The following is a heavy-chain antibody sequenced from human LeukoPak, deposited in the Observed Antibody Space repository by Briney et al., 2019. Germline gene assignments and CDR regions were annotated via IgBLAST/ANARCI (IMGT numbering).Heavy chain of an antibody. D-gene: IGHD2-15*01. V-gene: IGHV3-33*08. CDR1: GFTFSSYW. CDR2: IWYDGSNK. Sequence: GGSLRLSCAASGFTFSSYWMHWVRQAPGKGLEWVAVIWYDGSNKYYADSVKGRFTISRDNSKNTLYLQMNSLRAEDTAVYYCARGARYCSGGSCRKGFDYWGQGTLVTVSS. J-gene: IGHJ4*02. CDR3: ARGARYCSGGSCRKGFDY.